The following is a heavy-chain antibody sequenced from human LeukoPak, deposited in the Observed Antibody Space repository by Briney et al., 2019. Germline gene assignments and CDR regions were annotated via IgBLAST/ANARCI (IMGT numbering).Heavy chain of an antibody. CDR2: ISYDGSNK. CDR1: GFTFSSYA. V-gene: IGHV3-30-3*01. J-gene: IGHJ4*02. CDR3: ARGLDY. Sequence: GRSLRLSCAASGFTFSSYAMHWVRQALGKGLEWVAVISYDGSNKYYADSVKGRFTISRDNSKNTLYLQMNSLRAEDTAVYYCARGLDYWGQGTLVTVSS.